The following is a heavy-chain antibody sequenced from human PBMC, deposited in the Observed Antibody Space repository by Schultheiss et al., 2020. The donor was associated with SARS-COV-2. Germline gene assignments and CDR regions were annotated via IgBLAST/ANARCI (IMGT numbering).Heavy chain of an antibody. J-gene: IGHJ4*02. D-gene: IGHD3-16*01. V-gene: IGHV3-7*03. CDR1: GFTFSDHY. CDR2: IKQDGSEK. Sequence: GGSLRLSCAASGFTFSDHYMDWVRQAPGKGLEWVANIKQDGSEKYYVDSVKGRFTISRDNAKNSLYLQMNSLRAEDTAVYYCAREVGQLRYWGQGTLVTVSS. CDR3: AREVGQLRY.